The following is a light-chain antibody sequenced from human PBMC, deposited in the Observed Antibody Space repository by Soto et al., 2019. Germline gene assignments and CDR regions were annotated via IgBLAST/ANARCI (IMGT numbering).Light chain of an antibody. J-gene: IGKJ5*01. CDR1: QSVSSN. CDR2: GAS. V-gene: IGKV3-15*01. CDR3: QQYNNWPPIT. Sequence: EIVMTQSPATLSVSPGERATLSCRASQSVSSNLAWYQQKPGQAPRLLIYGASTRASGFPARLSGSGSGTEFTLTISSLQSEDFAVYYCQQYNNWPPITFGQGTRLEIK.